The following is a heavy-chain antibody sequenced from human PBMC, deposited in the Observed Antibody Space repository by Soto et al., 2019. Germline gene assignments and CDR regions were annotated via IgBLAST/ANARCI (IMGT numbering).Heavy chain of an antibody. CDR2: IGTAGDT. Sequence: GGSLRLSCAASGFTFSSYDMHWVRQATGKGLEWVSAIGTAGDTYYPGSVKGRFTISRENAKNSLYLQMNSLRAEDTAVYYCARARKWNSSGWAYYYYGMDVWGQGTTVTVSS. J-gene: IGHJ6*02. V-gene: IGHV3-13*01. D-gene: IGHD6-19*01. CDR1: GFTFSSYD. CDR3: ARARKWNSSGWAYYYYGMDV.